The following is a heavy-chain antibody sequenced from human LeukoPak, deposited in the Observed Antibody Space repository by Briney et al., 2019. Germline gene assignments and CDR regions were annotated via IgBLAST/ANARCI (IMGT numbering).Heavy chain of an antibody. V-gene: IGHV3-30-3*01. CDR3: ARPRIAAAGTQTLGNFDY. Sequence: GGSLRLSCAASGFTFSSYAMHWVRQAPGKGLEWVAVISYDGSNKYYADSVKGRFTISRDNSKNTLYLQMNSLRAEDTAVCYCARPRIAAAGTQTLGNFDYWGQGTLVTVSS. J-gene: IGHJ4*02. CDR1: GFTFSSYA. D-gene: IGHD6-13*01. CDR2: ISYDGSNK.